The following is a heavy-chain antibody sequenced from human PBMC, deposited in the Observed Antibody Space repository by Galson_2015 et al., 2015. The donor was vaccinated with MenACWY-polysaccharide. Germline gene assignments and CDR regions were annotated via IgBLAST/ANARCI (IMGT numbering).Heavy chain of an antibody. V-gene: IGHV2-70*04. Sequence: PALVKPTQTLTLTCTFSGFSLSTSGTRVSWIRQAPGKALEWLARIYWDDAKFYSTSLKTRLTISKDTSKNQVVLTMTNMDPVDTATYYCVRESGSYYQMDYWGQGTLVTVSS. CDR3: VRESGSYYQMDY. CDR1: GFSLSTSGTR. J-gene: IGHJ4*02. CDR2: IYWDDAK. D-gene: IGHD1-26*01.